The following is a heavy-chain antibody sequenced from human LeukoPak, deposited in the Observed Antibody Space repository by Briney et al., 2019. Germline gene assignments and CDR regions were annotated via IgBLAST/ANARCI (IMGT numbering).Heavy chain of an antibody. CDR2: INHSGST. CDR1: GGSFSGYY. V-gene: IGHV4-34*01. CDR3: ARGWPPNY. Sequence: SETLSLTCAVYGGSFSGYYWSWIRQPPGKGLEWIGEINHSGSTNYNPSLKSRVTISVDTSKNQFSLKLSSVTAADTAVYYCARGWPPNYWGQGTLVTVSS. J-gene: IGHJ4*02.